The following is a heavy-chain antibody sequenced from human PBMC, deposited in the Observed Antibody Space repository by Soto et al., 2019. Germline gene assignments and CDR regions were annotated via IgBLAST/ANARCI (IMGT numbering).Heavy chain of an antibody. CDR3: ARERQGYYFDY. V-gene: IGHV3-66*01. CDR2: IYSGGST. CDR1: GFTVSSKY. J-gene: IGHJ4*02. Sequence: EVQLVESGGGLVQPGGSLRLSCAASGFTVSSKYMSWVRQAPGKGLEWVSVIYSGGSTDYADSVKGRFTISRDNSKNTRYLQMNSLRAEDTAVYYCARERQGYYFDYWGQGTLVTVSS.